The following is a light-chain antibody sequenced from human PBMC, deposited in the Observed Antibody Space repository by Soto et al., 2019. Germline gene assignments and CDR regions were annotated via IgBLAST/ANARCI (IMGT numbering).Light chain of an antibody. J-gene: IGLJ1*01. CDR2: GNS. CDR3: QSYDSGLSGSV. CDR1: SSNIGAGYD. Sequence: QSVLTQPPSVSGAPGQRVTISCTGSSSNIGAGYDVHWYQQLPGTAPKLLIYGNSNRPSGVPDRFSGSKSGTSASLAITGLLAEDEDDYYCQSYDSGLSGSVFGTGTKVTVL. V-gene: IGLV1-40*01.